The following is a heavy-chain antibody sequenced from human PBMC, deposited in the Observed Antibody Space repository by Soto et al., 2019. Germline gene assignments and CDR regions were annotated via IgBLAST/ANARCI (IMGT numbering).Heavy chain of an antibody. D-gene: IGHD5-12*01. Sequence: PSQTLSLTFAVSGDSVAVNTAAWNWIRSSPSRGLEWLGRTYYRSNWRHDYAVSVKSRITVNPDTSKNQFSLQLNSVTPEDTAVYYCAKGDNLGPKTGYAFDPWGQGILVTVS. CDR1: GDSVAVNTAA. V-gene: IGHV6-1*01. CDR3: AKGDNLGPKTGYAFDP. CDR2: TYYRSNWRH. J-gene: IGHJ5*02.